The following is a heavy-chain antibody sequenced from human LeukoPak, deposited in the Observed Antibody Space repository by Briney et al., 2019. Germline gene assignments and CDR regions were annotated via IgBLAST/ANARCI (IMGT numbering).Heavy chain of an antibody. CDR2: INSDGSST. J-gene: IGHJ5*02. V-gene: IGHV3-74*01. CDR3: AKDGFYDFWSGYPNH. CDR1: GFNFSSYW. D-gene: IGHD3-3*01. Sequence: GGSLRLSCAASGFNFSSYWMHWVRQAPGKGLVWVSRINSDGSSTSYADSVKGRLTISRDNAKNTLYLQMNSLRAEDTAMYYCAKDGFYDFWSGYPNHWGQGTLVTVSS.